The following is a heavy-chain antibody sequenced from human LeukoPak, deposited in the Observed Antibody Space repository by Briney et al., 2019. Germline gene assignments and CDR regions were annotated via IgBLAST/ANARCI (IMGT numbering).Heavy chain of an antibody. D-gene: IGHD3-22*01. V-gene: IGHV3-23*01. CDR1: GFTFSSYA. J-gene: IGHJ5*02. CDR3: AKDPSFDYCDSSGYYGDWFDP. CDR2: ISGSGGST. Sequence: PGGSLRLSCAASGFTFSSYAMSWVRQAPGKGLEWVSAISGSGGSTYYADSVKGRFTISRDNSKNTLYLQMNSLRAEDTAVYYCAKDPSFDYCDSSGYYGDWFDPWGQGTLVTVSS.